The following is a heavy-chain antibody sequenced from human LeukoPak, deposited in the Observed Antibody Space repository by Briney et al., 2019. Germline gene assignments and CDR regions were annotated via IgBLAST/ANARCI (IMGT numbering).Heavy chain of an antibody. CDR3: ARTTHDSGGY. Sequence: GGSLRLSCVASGFTFSSYWMTWVRQAPGKGLEWVANIKQDGSDKYYVDSVKGRFTISRDNAKSSLYLQMNSLRAEDTAVYYCARTTHDSGGYWGQGTLVTVSS. J-gene: IGHJ4*02. V-gene: IGHV3-7*04. CDR2: IKQDGSDK. D-gene: IGHD4-17*01. CDR1: GFTFSSYW.